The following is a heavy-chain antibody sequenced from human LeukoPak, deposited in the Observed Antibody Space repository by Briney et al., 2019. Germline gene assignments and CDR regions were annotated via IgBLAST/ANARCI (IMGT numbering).Heavy chain of an antibody. CDR1: GFTFSSYG. J-gene: IGHJ6*02. CDR2: IWYDGSNK. V-gene: IGHV3-33*01. Sequence: GRSLRLSCAASGFTFSSYGMHWARQAPGKGLEWVAVIWYDGSNKYYADSVKGRFTISRDNSKNTLYLQMNSLRAEDTAVYYCARSWYSISSGLYGMDVWGQGTTVTVSS. CDR3: ARSWYSISSGLYGMDV. D-gene: IGHD6-6*01.